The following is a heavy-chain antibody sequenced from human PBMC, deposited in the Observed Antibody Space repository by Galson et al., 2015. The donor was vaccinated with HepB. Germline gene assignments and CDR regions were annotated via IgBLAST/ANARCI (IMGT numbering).Heavy chain of an antibody. CDR2: IYSGGST. V-gene: IGHV3-53*01. J-gene: IGHJ6*02. Sequence: SLRLSCAASGFTVSSNYMSWVRQAPGKGLEWVSVIYSGGSTYYADSVKGRFTISRDNSKNTLYLQMNSLRAEDTAVYYCAREGYSSYYYYGMDVWGQGTTVTVSS. D-gene: IGHD5-18*01. CDR3: AREGYSSYYYYGMDV. CDR1: GFTVSSNY.